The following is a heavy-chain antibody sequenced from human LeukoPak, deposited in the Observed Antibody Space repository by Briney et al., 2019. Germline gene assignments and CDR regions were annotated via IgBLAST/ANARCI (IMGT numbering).Heavy chain of an antibody. CDR3: ARLEVLWDFWSGPTTFYFDY. J-gene: IGHJ4*02. D-gene: IGHD3-3*01. Sequence: KPSETLSLTCTVSGGSISSYYWSWIRQPPGKGLEWIGYIYYSGSTNYNPSLKSRVTISVDTSKNQFSLKLSSVTAADTAVYYCARLEVLWDFWSGPTTFYFDYWGQGTLVTVSS. CDR1: GGSISSYY. CDR2: IYYSGST. V-gene: IGHV4-59*08.